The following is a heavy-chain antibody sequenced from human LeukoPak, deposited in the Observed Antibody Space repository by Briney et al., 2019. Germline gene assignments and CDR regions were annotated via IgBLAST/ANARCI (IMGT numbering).Heavy chain of an antibody. CDR1: GYTFTSYG. CDR2: ISAYNGNT. J-gene: IGHJ4*02. Sequence: ASVKVSCKASGYTFTSYGISWVRQAPGQGLEWMGWISAYNGNTNYAQKLQARVTMTTDTSTSTAYMELRSLRSDDTAVYYCARLTPLKSITMVRGVIGYYFDYWGQGTLVTVSS. V-gene: IGHV1-18*01. D-gene: IGHD3-10*01. CDR3: ARLTPLKSITMVRGVIGYYFDY.